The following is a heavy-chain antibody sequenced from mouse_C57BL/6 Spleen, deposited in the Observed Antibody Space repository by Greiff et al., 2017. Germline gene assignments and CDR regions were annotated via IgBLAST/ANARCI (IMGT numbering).Heavy chain of an antibody. V-gene: IGHV5S21*01. CDR2: ISSGGDYI. J-gene: IGHJ1*03. D-gene: IGHD1-1*01. CDR3: TRRGTTVVVNWYFDV. Sequence: EVKLVESGEGLVKPGGSLKLSCAASGFTFSSYAMSWVRQTPEKRLEWVAYISSGGDYIYYADTVKGRFTISRDNARNTLYLQMSSLKSEDTAMYYCTRRGTTVVVNWYFDVWGTGTTVTVSS. CDR1: GFTFSSYA.